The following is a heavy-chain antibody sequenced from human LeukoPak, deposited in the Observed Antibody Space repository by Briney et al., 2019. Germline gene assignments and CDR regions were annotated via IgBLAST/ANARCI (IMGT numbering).Heavy chain of an antibody. J-gene: IGHJ6*02. V-gene: IGHV1-69*04. CDR1: GGTFSSYA. D-gene: IGHD6-13*01. CDR2: IIPILGIA. Sequence: SVKVSCKASGGTFSSYAISWVRQAPGQGLEWMGMIIPILGIANYARKFQGRVTITADKSTSTAYMELSSLRSEDTAVYYCARDRDYSSSWYAYYYYGMDVWGQGTTVTVSS. CDR3: ARDRDYSSSWYAYYYYGMDV.